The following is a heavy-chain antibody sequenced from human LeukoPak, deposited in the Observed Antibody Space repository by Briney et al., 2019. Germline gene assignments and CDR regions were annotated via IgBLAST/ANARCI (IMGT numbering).Heavy chain of an antibody. J-gene: IGHJ5*02. V-gene: IGHV1-24*01. D-gene: IGHD3-22*01. Sequence: ASVKVSCKVSGYTLTELSMHWVRQAPGKGLEWMGGFDPEDGETIYAQKFQGRVTMTEDTSTDTAYMELSSLRSEDTAVYYCAKDIGHYDSSGYYSDPWGQGTLVTVSS. CDR3: AKDIGHYDSSGYYSDP. CDR2: FDPEDGET. CDR1: GYTLTELS.